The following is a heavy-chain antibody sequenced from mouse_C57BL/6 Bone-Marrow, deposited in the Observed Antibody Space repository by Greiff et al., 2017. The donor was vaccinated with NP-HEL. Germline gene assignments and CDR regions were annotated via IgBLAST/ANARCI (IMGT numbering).Heavy chain of an antibody. J-gene: IGHJ1*03. CDR2: IWSGGST. Sequence: VKLVESGPGLVQPSQSLSITCTVSGFSLTSYGVHWVRQSPGKGLEWLGVIWSGGSTDYNAAFISRLSISKDNSKSQVFFKMNILQADDTAIYYCARNWGNYYGSSYWYFDVWGTGTTVTVAS. CDR3: ARNWGNYYGSSYWYFDV. D-gene: IGHD1-1*01. CDR1: GFSLTSYG. V-gene: IGHV2-2*01.